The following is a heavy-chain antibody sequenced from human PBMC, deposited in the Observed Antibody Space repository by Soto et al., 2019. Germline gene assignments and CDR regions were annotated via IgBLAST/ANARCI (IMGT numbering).Heavy chain of an antibody. J-gene: IGHJ4*02. CDR2: IWYDGSNK. CDR3: ASDLDARYCSGGSCYSADFDY. Sequence: PGGSLRLSCAASGFTFSSYGMHWVRQAPGKGLEWVAVIWYDGSNKYYADSVKGRFTISRDNSKNTLYLQMNSLRAEDTAVYYCASDLDARYCSGGSCYSADFDYWGQGTLVTVSS. D-gene: IGHD2-15*01. V-gene: IGHV3-33*01. CDR1: GFTFSSYG.